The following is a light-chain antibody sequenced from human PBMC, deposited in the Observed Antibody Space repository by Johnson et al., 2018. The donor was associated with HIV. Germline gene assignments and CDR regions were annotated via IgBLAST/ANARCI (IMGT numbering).Light chain of an antibody. CDR2: ENN. CDR1: SSNIGNNY. V-gene: IGLV1-51*02. CDR3: GTWDSSLSAGPYV. Sequence: QSVLTQPPSVSAAPGQKVTISCSGSSSNIGNNYVSWYQQLPGTAPKVLIHENNKRPSGIPDRFSGSKSGTSATLGITGLQTGDEADYYCGTWDSSLSAGPYVFGTGTKATVL. J-gene: IGLJ1*01.